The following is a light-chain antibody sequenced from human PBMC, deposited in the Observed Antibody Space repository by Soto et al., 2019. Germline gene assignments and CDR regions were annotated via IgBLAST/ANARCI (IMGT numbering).Light chain of an antibody. Sequence: EIVMTQSPATLSLSPGEIATLSCRASQTVRRYLAWFQQKPGQAPSLLIYGASTRATGIPARFSGSGSGTEFTLTISSLQSEDFALYYCQQYNNWPLTFGGGTKVEI. CDR1: QTVRRY. V-gene: IGKV3-15*01. CDR2: GAS. CDR3: QQYNNWPLT. J-gene: IGKJ4*01.